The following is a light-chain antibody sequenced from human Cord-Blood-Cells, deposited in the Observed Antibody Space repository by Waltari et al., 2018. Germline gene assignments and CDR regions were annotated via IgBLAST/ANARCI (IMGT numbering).Light chain of an antibody. CDR1: SRDVGGYNY. Sequence: HSALTQPASVAGSPGQSITLHCTGSSRDVGGYNYVSLYQQHPGKAPKLMIYDVSKRPSGVSNRFSGSKSGNTASLTISGLQAEDEADYYCSSYTSSSLYVFGTGTKVTVL. CDR3: SSYTSSSLYV. V-gene: IGLV2-14*01. J-gene: IGLJ1*01. CDR2: DVS.